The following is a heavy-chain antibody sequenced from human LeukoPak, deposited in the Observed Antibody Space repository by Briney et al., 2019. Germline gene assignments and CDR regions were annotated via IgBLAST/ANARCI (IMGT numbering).Heavy chain of an antibody. CDR2: ISGSGDKT. Sequence: PGGSLRLSCAASGFTFSTYAMGWVRQPPGKGLEWVSTISGSGDKTYYADSVKGRSTISRDNSKNTVYLQMNSLRAEDTAVYFCAKDLSPFGSSGYSGSFQHWGQGTLVTVSS. CDR3: AKDLSPFGSSGYSGSFQH. V-gene: IGHV3-23*01. D-gene: IGHD3-22*01. CDR1: GFTFSTYA. J-gene: IGHJ1*01.